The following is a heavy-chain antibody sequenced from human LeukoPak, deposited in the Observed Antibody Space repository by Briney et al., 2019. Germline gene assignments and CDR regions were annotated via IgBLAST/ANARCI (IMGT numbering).Heavy chain of an antibody. CDR1: GGSISSGGYY. CDR2: IYYSGST. CDR3: ARDPTRRNYHGLDV. J-gene: IGHJ6*02. D-gene: IGHD1-7*01. Sequence: SETLSLTCTVSGGSISSGGYYWSWIRQHPGKGLEWIGYIYYSGSTYYNPSLKSRVTISVDTSKNQFSLKLSSVTAADTAVYYCARDPTRRNYHGLDVWGQGTTVTVSS. V-gene: IGHV4-31*03.